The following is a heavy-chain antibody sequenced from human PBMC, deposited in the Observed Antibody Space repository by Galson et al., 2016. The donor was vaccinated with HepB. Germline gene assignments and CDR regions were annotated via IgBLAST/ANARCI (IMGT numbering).Heavy chain of an antibody. CDR1: GGSISNNYW. CDR3: VRLSYDSTNLSFDY. CDR2: IYHSGGT. J-gene: IGHJ4*02. Sequence: SETLSLTCVVSGGSISNNYWWSWVRQPPGKGLEWIGEIYHSGGTTYSPTLRSRVTLSVDKSKNHFSLKLTSVTAADTAVYYCVRLSYDSTNLSFDYWGQGTLVTVSS. D-gene: IGHD5-18*01. V-gene: IGHV4-4*02.